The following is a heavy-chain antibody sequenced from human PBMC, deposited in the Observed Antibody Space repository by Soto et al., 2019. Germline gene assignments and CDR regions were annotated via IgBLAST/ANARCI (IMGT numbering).Heavy chain of an antibody. CDR2: MSHSGGN. CDR1: GGFVSSGSYY. CDR3: ARVERGTATTVVDAFDI. J-gene: IGHJ3*02. D-gene: IGHD1-1*01. Sequence: QVQLQQWGAGLLKPSETLSLTCAVYGGFVSSGSYYWSWIRQPPGKGLEWIGEMSHSGGNHFNPSLKGRVPISGDTSKNQFSLKMSSVTAADTALYYCARVERGTATTVVDAFDIWGPGTMVTVSS. V-gene: IGHV4-34*01.